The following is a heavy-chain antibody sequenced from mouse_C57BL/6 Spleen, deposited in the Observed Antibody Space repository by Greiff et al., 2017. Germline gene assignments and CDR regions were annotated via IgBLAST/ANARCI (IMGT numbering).Heavy chain of an antibody. CDR1: GYAFSSSW. CDR2: IYPGDGDT. V-gene: IGHV1-82*01. CDR3: ARPLYYDGGAWFAY. D-gene: IGHD1-1*01. J-gene: IGHJ3*01. Sequence: VHLVESGPELVKPGASVKISCKASGYAFSSSWMNWVKQRPGKGLEWIGRIYPGDGDTNYNGKFKGKATLTADKSSSTAYMQLSSLTSEDSAVYFCARPLYYDGGAWFAYWGQGTLVTVSA.